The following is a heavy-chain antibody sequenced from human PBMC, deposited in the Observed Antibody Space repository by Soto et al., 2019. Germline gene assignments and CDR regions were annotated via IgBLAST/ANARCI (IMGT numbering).Heavy chain of an antibody. CDR2: ISGSGGST. V-gene: IGHV3-23*01. D-gene: IGHD1-1*01. Sequence: GGSLILSCAASGFTFSSCAISWVRQAPGKGLEWVSAISGSGGSTYYTDSVKGRFTISRDNSKNTLYLQMNSLRAEDTAVYYCAKRPGSLYFDYWGQGTLVNVSS. CDR3: AKRPGSLYFDY. J-gene: IGHJ4*02. CDR1: GFTFSSCA.